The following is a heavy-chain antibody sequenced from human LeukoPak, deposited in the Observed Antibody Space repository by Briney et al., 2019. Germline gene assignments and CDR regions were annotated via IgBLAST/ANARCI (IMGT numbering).Heavy chain of an antibody. J-gene: IGHJ3*02. CDR2: IYSGGST. V-gene: IGHV3-53*01. D-gene: IGHD3-10*01. Sequence: GGSLRLSRAASGFTVSSNYMGWVRQAPGKGLEWVSVIYSGGSTYYADSVKGRFTISRDNSKNTLYLQMNSLRAEDTAVYYCARGRITMVRESDAFDIWGQGTMVTVSS. CDR1: GFTVSSNY. CDR3: ARGRITMVRESDAFDI.